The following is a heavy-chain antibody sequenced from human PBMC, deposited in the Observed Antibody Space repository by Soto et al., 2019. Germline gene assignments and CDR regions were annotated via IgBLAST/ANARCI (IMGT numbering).Heavy chain of an antibody. V-gene: IGHV4-4*02. J-gene: IGHJ6*02. D-gene: IGHD5-18*01. CDR3: ARYSYGLDYYYGMDV. Sequence: SETLSLTCAVSGGSISSSNWWSWVRQPPGKGLEWIGEIYHSGSTNYNPSLKSRVTISVDKSKNQFSLKLSSVTAADTAVYYCARYSYGLDYYYGMDVWGQGTTVTVSS. CDR2: IYHSGST. CDR1: GGSISSSNW.